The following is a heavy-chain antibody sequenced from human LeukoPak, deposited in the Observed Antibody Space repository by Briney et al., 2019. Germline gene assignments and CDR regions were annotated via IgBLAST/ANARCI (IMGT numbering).Heavy chain of an antibody. CDR1: GFTFSSYW. J-gene: IGHJ4*02. Sequence: GGSLRLSCAASGFTFSSYWMSWVRQTPGKGLEWVAFIRYDGSNKYYADSVKGRFTISRDNSKNTLYLQMNSLRAEDTAVYYCAKEFVYGDYFDYWGQGTLVTVSS. V-gene: IGHV3-30*02. CDR2: IRYDGSNK. D-gene: IGHD4-17*01. CDR3: AKEFVYGDYFDY.